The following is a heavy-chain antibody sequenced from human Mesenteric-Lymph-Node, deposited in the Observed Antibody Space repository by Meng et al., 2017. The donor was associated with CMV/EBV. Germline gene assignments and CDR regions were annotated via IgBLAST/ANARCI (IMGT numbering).Heavy chain of an antibody. CDR2: INHSGST. J-gene: IGHJ5*02. Sequence: SETLSLTCAVYGGSFSGYYWTWIRQTPGKGLEWIGEINHSGSTNYNPSLKSRVTISVDTSKNQFSLKLSSVTAADTAVYYCARERGARCSSTSCYRGRGWFDPWGQGTLVTVSS. D-gene: IGHD2-2*02. CDR1: GGSFSGYY. CDR3: ARERGARCSSTSCYRGRGWFDP. V-gene: IGHV4-34*01.